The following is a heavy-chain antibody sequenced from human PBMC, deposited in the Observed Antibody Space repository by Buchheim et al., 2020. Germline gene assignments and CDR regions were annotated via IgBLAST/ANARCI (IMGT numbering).Heavy chain of an antibody. D-gene: IGHD2-21*01. Sequence: VQLVESGGGLVQPGGSLRLSCAASGFTFSSYSMNWVRQAPGKGLEWVAVIWYDGSNKYYADSVKGRFTISRDNSKKTLYLQMNSLRAEDTAVYYCARDGQAIPLDVWGQGTT. CDR1: GFTFSSYS. V-gene: IGHV3-33*08. J-gene: IGHJ6*02. CDR3: ARDGQAIPLDV. CDR2: IWYDGSNK.